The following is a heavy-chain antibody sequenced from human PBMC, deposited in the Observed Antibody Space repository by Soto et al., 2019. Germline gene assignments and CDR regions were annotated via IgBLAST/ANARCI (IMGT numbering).Heavy chain of an antibody. J-gene: IGHJ5*02. CDR2: IYVTGAV. D-gene: IGHD2-21*01. CDR3: ARLRIATNNYKWFDP. Sequence: SETLSLTCSVSGAALDSGNYYWSWIRQVPGKGLEWIGHIYVTGAVDYNPSLRDRITISQDTSERQFSLNLRLVTAADTAVYYCARLRIATNNYKWFDPWGQGTLVTVSS. V-gene: IGHV4-31*03. CDR1: GAALDSGNYY.